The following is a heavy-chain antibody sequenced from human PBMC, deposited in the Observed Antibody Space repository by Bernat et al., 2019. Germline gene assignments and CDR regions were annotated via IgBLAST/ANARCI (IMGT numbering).Heavy chain of an antibody. J-gene: IGHJ5*02. CDR3: TRCPHDYADYAEFDP. CDR2: IRTKTNNYAT. Sequence: EVQLVESGGGLVQPGGSLKLSCAASGFPFSGSAMHWVRQASGKGLEWVGRIRTKTNNYATDYAASVRGRFTISRDDSTNTAYLQMNSLKVEDTAVYYCTRCPHDYADYAEFDPWDQGTLVTVSS. V-gene: IGHV3-73*02. CDR1: GFPFSGSA. D-gene: IGHD4-17*01.